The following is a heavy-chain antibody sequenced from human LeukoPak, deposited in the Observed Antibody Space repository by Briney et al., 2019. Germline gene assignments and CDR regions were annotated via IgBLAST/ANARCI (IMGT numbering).Heavy chain of an antibody. D-gene: IGHD6-13*01. CDR1: GGSISSGSYY. CDR3: ARGLQRSWWLLWHWFDP. J-gene: IGHJ5*02. V-gene: IGHV4-61*02. Sequence: SETLSLTCTVSGGSISSGSYYWSWIRQPAGKGLEWIGRIYTSGSTNYNPSLKSRVTISVDTSKNQFSLKLSSVTAADTAVYYCARGLQRSWWLLWHWFDPWGQGTLVTVSS. CDR2: IYTSGST.